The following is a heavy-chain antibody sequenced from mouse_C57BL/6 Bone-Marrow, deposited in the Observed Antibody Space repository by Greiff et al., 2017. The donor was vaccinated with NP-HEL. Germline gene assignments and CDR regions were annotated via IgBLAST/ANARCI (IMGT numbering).Heavy chain of an antibody. J-gene: IGHJ2*01. Sequence: QVQLQQPGAELVRPGSSVKLSCKASGYTFTSYWMHWVKQRPIQGLEWIGNIDPSDSETHYNQKFKDKATLTVDKSSSTAYMQLSSLTSEDSAVYYCARRRSNWDYFDYWGQGTTLTVSS. CDR1: GYTFTSYW. CDR3: ARRRSNWDYFDY. D-gene: IGHD4-1*01. CDR2: IDPSDSET. V-gene: IGHV1-52*01.